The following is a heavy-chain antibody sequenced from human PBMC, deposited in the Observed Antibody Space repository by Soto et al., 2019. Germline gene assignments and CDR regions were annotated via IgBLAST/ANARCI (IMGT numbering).Heavy chain of an antibody. CDR3: ARGYSSGLLGY. Sequence: GGSLRLSCAASGFTFSSYGMHWVRQAPGKGLEWVANIKEDGSEKYYVDSVKGRFTISRDNTKNSLYLQMSSLRAEDTAVYYWARGYSSGLLGYWGQGTPVTVSS. D-gene: IGHD6-25*01. J-gene: IGHJ4*02. CDR1: GFTFSSYG. CDR2: IKEDGSEK. V-gene: IGHV3-7*01.